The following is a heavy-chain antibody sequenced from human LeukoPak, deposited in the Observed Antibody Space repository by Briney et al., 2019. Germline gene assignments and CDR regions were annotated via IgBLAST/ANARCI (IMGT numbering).Heavy chain of an antibody. CDR3: TRDALYGDPSYYYMDV. Sequence: GGSLRLYCAASGFTFNGFWQRWVRQAPGKGLERVANIKQDASDIYYLGSVRGRFTLSRDNAMNSLYLQMNSLRAEDTAVYYCTRDALYGDPSYYYMDVRGKGTTVTVSS. J-gene: IGHJ6*03. D-gene: IGHD4-17*01. CDR1: GFTFNGFW. V-gene: IGHV3-7*01. CDR2: IKQDASDI.